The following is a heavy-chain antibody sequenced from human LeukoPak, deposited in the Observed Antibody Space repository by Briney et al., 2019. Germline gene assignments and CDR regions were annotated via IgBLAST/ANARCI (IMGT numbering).Heavy chain of an antibody. J-gene: IGHJ4*02. Sequence: PSETLSLTCTVSGYSISSGYYWGWIRQPPGKGLEWIGTIYHSGSTYYNPSLKSRVTISVDTSKNQFSLKLSSVTAADTAVYYCARTLYPETKYCGGDCYSFDYWGQGTLVTVSS. CDR1: GYSISSGYY. CDR2: IYHSGST. V-gene: IGHV4-38-2*02. D-gene: IGHD2-21*01. CDR3: ARTLYPETKYCGGDCYSFDY.